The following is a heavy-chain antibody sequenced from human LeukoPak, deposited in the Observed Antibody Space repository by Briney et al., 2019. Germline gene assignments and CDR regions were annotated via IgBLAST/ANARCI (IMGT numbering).Heavy chain of an antibody. CDR1: GYTFTSYD. CDR2: MNPNSGNT. CDR3: ARVRGYCSGGSCYNYYFDY. Sequence: ASVKVSCKASGYTFTSYDINWVRQATGQGLEWMGWMNPNSGNTGYAQKFQGRVTITRNTSISTAYMELSSLRSEDTAVYYCARVRGYCSGGSCYNYYFDYWGQGTLVTVSS. V-gene: IGHV1-8*03. J-gene: IGHJ4*02. D-gene: IGHD2-15*01.